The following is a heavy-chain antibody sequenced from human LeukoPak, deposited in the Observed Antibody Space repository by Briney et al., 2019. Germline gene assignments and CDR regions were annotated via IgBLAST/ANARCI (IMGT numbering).Heavy chain of an antibody. V-gene: IGHV4-39*01. J-gene: IGHJ4*02. Sequence: SETLSLTCTVSGDITHYWGWIRQPPGKGLECIGSIYFSGSAYYNPSLRSRVTISLDTSKKELSLKLNSVTAADTAVYYCAKHNGGGVGSYVAPGPPDYFDYWGQGTLVTVSS. CDR1: GDITHY. D-gene: IGHD1-26*01. CDR2: IYFSGSA. CDR3: AKHNGGGVGSYVAPGPPDYFDY.